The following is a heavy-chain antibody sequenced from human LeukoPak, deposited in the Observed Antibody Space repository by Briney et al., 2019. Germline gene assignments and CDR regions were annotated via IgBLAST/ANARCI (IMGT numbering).Heavy chain of an antibody. CDR2: IYYSGST. CDR1: GGSISSSSYY. Sequence: SETLSLTCTVSGGSISSSSYYWGWIRQPPGKGLEWIGSIYYSGSTYYNPSLKSRVTISVDTSKNQFSLKLSSVTAADTAVYYCARRSGGRYYYDSSGLDYWGQGTLVTVSS. V-gene: IGHV4-39*01. CDR3: ARRSGGRYYYDSSGLDY. J-gene: IGHJ4*02. D-gene: IGHD3-22*01.